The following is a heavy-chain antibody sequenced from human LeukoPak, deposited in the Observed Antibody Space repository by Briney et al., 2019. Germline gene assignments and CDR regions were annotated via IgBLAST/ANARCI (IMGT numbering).Heavy chain of an antibody. J-gene: IGHJ4*02. D-gene: IGHD3-22*01. Sequence: SETLSLTCTVSGGSISSSSYYWGWIRQPPGKGLGWIGSIYYSGSTYYNPSLKSRDTISVDTSKNQFSLKLSSVTAADTAVYYCARSPLNTMIVVVITTHFDYWGQGTLVTVSS. CDR3: ARSPLNTMIVVVITTHFDY. CDR2: IYYSGST. V-gene: IGHV4-39*01. CDR1: GGSISSSSYY.